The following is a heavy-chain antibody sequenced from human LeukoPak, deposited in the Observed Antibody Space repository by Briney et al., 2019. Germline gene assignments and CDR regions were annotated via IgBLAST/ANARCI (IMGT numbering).Heavy chain of an antibody. Sequence: SETLSLTCTVSGGSISSNNYYWGWIRQPPGKGLEWIGSIYYSGNTNYNPSLKSRGTISVDTSKNQFSLKLSSVTAADTAVYYSAIDYYGSGSSYWGQGTLVTVSS. CDR3: AIDYYGSGSSY. CDR2: IYYSGNT. CDR1: GGSISSNNYY. J-gene: IGHJ4*02. D-gene: IGHD3-10*01. V-gene: IGHV4-39*07.